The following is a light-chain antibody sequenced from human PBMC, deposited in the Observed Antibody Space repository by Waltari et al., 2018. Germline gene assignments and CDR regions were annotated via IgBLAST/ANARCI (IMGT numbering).Light chain of an antibody. Sequence: DIEMTQSPDSLGVSLGERATITCKSSQSLFYSPKNKKHLAWYQQKRGQPPRLLISWASTRESGVPDRFRGSGSGTYFTLTISSLQAEDVAVYYCHQYYTTPRTFGQGTKLEIK. CDR1: QSLFYSPKNKKH. J-gene: IGKJ2*01. CDR2: WAS. CDR3: HQYYTTPRT. V-gene: IGKV4-1*01.